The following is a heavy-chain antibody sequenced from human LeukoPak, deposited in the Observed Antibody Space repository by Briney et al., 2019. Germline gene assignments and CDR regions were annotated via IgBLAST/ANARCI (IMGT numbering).Heavy chain of an antibody. V-gene: IGHV3-23*01. J-gene: IGHJ4*02. CDR3: ARAAAGTVFDY. D-gene: IGHD6-13*01. CDR2: ISGSGGST. CDR1: GFTFSSYA. Sequence: GGSLRLSCAASGFTFSSYAMSWVRQAPGKGLEWVSAISGSGGSTYYADSVKGRFTISRDNSKNALYLQMDSLRAEDTAVYYCARAAAGTVFDYWGQGTLVTVSS.